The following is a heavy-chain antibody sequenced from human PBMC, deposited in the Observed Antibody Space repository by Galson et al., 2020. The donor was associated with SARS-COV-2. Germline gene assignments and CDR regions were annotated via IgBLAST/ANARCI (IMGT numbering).Heavy chain of an antibody. CDR3: ASSPSITGTTRENYYYYYGMDV. D-gene: IGHD1-7*01. CDR1: GYTLTELS. Sequence: ASVKVSCKVSGYTLTELSMHWVRQAPGKGLEWMGGFDPEDGETIYAQKVQGRVTMTEDTSTDTAYMELSSLRSEDTAVYYCASSPSITGTTRENYYYYYGMDVWGQGTTVTVSS. V-gene: IGHV1-24*01. CDR2: FDPEDGET. J-gene: IGHJ6*02.